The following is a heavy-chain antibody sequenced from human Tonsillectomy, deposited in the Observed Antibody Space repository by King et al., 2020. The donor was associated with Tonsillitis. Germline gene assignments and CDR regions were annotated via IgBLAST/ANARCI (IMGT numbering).Heavy chain of an antibody. V-gene: IGHV3-30-3*01. J-gene: IGHJ4*02. CDR2: ISYDGSDK. D-gene: IGHD4-17*01. Sequence: VQLVESGGGVVQPGRSLRLSCVASGFTFRSYAMHWVRQAPGKGLEWVALISYDGSDKYYADSVKGRFTISRDNSKNTLFLQMNSLKVDDTAVYYCARDGGVKTTVTLFDYWGQGILVTVSS. CDR1: GFTFRSYA. CDR3: ARDGGVKTTVTLFDY.